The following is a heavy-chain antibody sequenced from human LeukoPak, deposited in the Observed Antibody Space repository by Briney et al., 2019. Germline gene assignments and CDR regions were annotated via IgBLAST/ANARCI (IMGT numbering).Heavy chain of an antibody. Sequence: SQTLSLTCAISGDSVSNNRVAWNWIRHSPSSGLEWLGRTYYRSKWYNDYAVSVKSRITINPETAKNQFSLQLNSVTPEDTAVYYCARDMDYYGSGNYYNSRWFDPWGQGTLVTVSS. CDR3: ARDMDYYGSGNYYNSRWFDP. J-gene: IGHJ5*02. D-gene: IGHD3-10*01. CDR2: TYYRSKWYN. V-gene: IGHV6-1*01. CDR1: GDSVSNNRVA.